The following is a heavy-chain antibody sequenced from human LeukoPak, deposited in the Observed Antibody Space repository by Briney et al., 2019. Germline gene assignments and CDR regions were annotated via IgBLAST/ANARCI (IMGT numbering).Heavy chain of an antibody. CDR1: GGSVSSASYY. V-gene: IGHV4-61*01. D-gene: IGHD3-22*01. J-gene: IGHJ4*02. Sequence: PSETLSLTCTVSGGSVSSASYYWSWIRLPPGKGLEWIGYIYYSGSTNYNPSLKSRVTISVDTSKNQFSLKLSSVTAADTAVYYCAREDYDSSGFDYWGQGTLVTVSS. CDR2: IYYSGST. CDR3: AREDYDSSGFDY.